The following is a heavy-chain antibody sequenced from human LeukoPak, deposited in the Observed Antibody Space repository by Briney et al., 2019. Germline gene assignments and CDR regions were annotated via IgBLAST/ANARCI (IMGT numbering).Heavy chain of an antibody. CDR2: MNPNSGNT. D-gene: IGHD6-13*01. V-gene: IGHV1-8*01. J-gene: IGHJ6*02. Sequence: ASVKVSCKASGYTFTSYDINGVRQATGQGLEWMGWMNPNSGNTGYAQKFQGRVTMTRNTSISTAYMELSSLRSEDTAVYYCAREIAAAGTPGYYYYGMDVWGQGTTVTVSS. CDR1: GYTFTSYD. CDR3: AREIAAAGTPGYYYYGMDV.